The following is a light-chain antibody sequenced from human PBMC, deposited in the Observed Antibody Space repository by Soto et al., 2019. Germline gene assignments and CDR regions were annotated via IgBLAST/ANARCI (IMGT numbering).Light chain of an antibody. J-gene: IGKJ1*01. CDR2: DAS. V-gene: IGKV1-8*01. CDR1: QDIGTY. Sequence: AIRMTQSPSSFSASTGDRVSITCRATQDIGTYLAWYHQIPWKAPKLLIYDASTLQTGVPSRFSGSGSGTDFTLTISYLQSEDFGTYYCQQFYNYPRTFGQGTKVDIK. CDR3: QQFYNYPRT.